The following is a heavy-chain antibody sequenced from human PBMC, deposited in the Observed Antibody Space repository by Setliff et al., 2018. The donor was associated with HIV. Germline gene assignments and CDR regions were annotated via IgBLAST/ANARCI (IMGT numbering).Heavy chain of an antibody. V-gene: IGHV3-49*04. CDR1: GFSFGDYV. CDR3: TRDDYCIEH. Sequence: GGSLRLSCTASGFSFGDYVMNWVRQAPGKGLEGVGFIRSKANGGTTEYAASVKGRFTISRDDSKSIAYLQMNSLKTEDTAVYYCTRDDYCIEHWGQGTLVTVSS. CDR2: IRSKANGGTT. J-gene: IGHJ4*02. D-gene: IGHD4-17*01.